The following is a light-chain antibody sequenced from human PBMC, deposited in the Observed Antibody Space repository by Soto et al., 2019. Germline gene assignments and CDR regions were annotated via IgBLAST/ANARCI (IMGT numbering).Light chain of an antibody. CDR1: QSVSSSY. CDR2: DAS. V-gene: IGKV3-20*01. J-gene: IGKJ5*01. CDR3: QQYGSSIT. Sequence: EIVLTQSPGTLSLSPGERATLSCRASQSVSSSYLAWYQQKPGQAPRLLIYDASNRATGIPARFSGSGSGTDFTLTISRLEPEDFAVYYCQQYGSSITSGQGTRLEIK.